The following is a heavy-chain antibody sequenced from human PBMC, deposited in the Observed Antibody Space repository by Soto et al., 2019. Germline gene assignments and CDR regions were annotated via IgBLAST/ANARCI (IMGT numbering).Heavy chain of an antibody. J-gene: IGHJ6*02. CDR2: IDPSDSYT. Sequence: LVESHQNSSKGSGYSCISYWIGWVRQITGKGLEWMGRIDPSDSYTNYSPSFQGHVTISADKSISTAYLQWSSLKASDTAMYYCARPRVVVVPAAIEGDYYGMDVWGPGTTVTVSS. CDR1: GYSCISYW. V-gene: IGHV5-10-1*01. CDR3: ARPRVVVVPAAIEGDYYGMDV. D-gene: IGHD2-2*01.